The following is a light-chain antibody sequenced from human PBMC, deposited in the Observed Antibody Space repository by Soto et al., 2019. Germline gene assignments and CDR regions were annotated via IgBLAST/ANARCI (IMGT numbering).Light chain of an antibody. Sequence: DIQMTQSPSSLSASVGDRVTITCRASQSISSYLNWYQQKPGKAPKLLIYAASSLQSGVPSRFSGSGSETDFTLTISSLQPEDFATYYCQQSYSTPPTFGGGTKVEI. CDR2: AAS. CDR1: QSISSY. J-gene: IGKJ4*01. V-gene: IGKV1-39*01. CDR3: QQSYSTPPT.